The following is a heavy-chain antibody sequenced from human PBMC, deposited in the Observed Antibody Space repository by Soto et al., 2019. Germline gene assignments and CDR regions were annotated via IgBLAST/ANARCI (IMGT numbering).Heavy chain of an antibody. CDR1: GYTFSGHY. CDR2: INPHSGGT. V-gene: IGHV1-2*02. Sequence: GASVKVSCKASGYTFSGHYMHWVRQAPGHGLEWMGRINPHSGGTKYAQKFQGRVTMTRDTSISTAYMELNSLRAEDTAVYYCARDPLPSLYYYYGMDVWGQGTTVTVSS. CDR3: ARDPLPSLYYYYGMDV. J-gene: IGHJ6*02.